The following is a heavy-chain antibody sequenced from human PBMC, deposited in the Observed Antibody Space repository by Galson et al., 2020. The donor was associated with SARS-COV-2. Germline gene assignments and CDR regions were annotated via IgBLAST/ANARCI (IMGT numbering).Heavy chain of an antibody. J-gene: IGHJ3*02. Sequence: ASVKVSCKASGYTFTGYYMHWVRQAPGQGLEWMGWINPNSGGTNYEQKFQGSVTMTRDTYISTAYLELSRLRSDDTAVYYCASPESIAVAGDDACDIWGQGTMVTVSS. CDR2: INPNSGGT. CDR1: GYTFTGYY. V-gene: IGHV1-2*02. CDR3: ASPESIAVAGDDACDI. D-gene: IGHD6-13*01.